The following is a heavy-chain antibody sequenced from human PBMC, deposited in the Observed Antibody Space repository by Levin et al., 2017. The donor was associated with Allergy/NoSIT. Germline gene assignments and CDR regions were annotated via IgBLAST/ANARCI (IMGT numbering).Heavy chain of an antibody. D-gene: IGHD2-15*01. CDR2: ITASNGNT. J-gene: IGHJ3*02. CDR3: ARQVALGTFDI. CDR1: EYTFTSYT. V-gene: IGHV1-3*01. Sequence: ASVKVSCKASEYTFTSYTMHWVRQAPGQRLEWMGWITASNGNTRYSQNFQGRVTISSDTSASTVYMELSSLRSEDTAVYYCARQVALGTFDIWGQGTTVAVSS.